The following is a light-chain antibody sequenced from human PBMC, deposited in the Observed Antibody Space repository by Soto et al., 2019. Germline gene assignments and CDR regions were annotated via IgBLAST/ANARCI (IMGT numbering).Light chain of an antibody. CDR2: GAS. Sequence: EIVLTQSPGTLSLSPGERATLSCRASQSVSSSYLAWYQQKPGQAPRLLIYGASSRATGIPDRFSGSGSGTDFTLTISRLEPEDFAVYYCQQYGSSPLTFCGGTKLDIK. CDR3: QQYGSSPLT. V-gene: IGKV3-20*01. CDR1: QSVSSSY. J-gene: IGKJ4*01.